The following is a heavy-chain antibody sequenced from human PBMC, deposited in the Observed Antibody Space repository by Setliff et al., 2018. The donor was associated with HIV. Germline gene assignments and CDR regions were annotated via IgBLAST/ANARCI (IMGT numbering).Heavy chain of an antibody. J-gene: IGHJ3*02. CDR2: ISYDGTYK. D-gene: IGHD1-26*01. V-gene: IGHV3-30*14. CDR1: TFSSYA. CDR3: ARMGSPLSGSSAFDI. Sequence: TFSSYAMHWVRQPPGKGLEWVALISYDGTYKYYADSVKGRFTISRDNSKNTLYLQMNSLRVEDTAVYYCARMGSPLSGSSAFDIWGQGTMVTVSS.